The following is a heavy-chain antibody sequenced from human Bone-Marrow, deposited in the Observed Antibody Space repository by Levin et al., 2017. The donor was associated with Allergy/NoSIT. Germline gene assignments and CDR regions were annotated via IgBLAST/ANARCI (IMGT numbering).Heavy chain of an antibody. D-gene: IGHD3-10*01. V-gene: IGHV3-74*01. CDR1: FFFFSFYL. J-gene: IGHJ3*02. CDR2: LSPDGTMT. Sequence: SFSSSFFFFSFYLIYFFLYFPVQFLFFFSRLSPDGTMTRYADSVKGRFTISRDNAKNTMFLQMNSLRVEDTALYYCARDRGGSAPDIWGPGTMVTVSS. CDR3: ARDRGGSAPDI.